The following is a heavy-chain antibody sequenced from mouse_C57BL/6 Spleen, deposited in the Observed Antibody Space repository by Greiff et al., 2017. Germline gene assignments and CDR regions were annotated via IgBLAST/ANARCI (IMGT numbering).Heavy chain of an antibody. V-gene: IGHV3-6*01. Sequence: VQLKESGPGLVKPSQSLTLTCTVTGYSITSGYYWNWIRQFPGNKLEWMCYISYDGSNNYNPSLKNLISITRYTSKNQFFLKLNSVTTEDTATYYCARKGITTVDYYAMDYWGQGTSVTVSS. CDR1: GYSITSGYY. CDR3: ARKGITTVDYYAMDY. J-gene: IGHJ4*01. D-gene: IGHD1-1*01. CDR2: ISYDGSN.